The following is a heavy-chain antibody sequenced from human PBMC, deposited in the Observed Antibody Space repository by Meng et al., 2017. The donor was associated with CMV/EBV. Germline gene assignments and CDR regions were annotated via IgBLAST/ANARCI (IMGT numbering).Heavy chain of an antibody. CDR1: GYTFTGYG. Sequence: QVRLVQSGVEGQKPGASVKVSCKASGYTFTGYGISWVRQAPGQGLEWMGWISVYNGHTNFAQNLQGRVTMTTDTSTSTAYVELRSLRSDDTAIYYCARGVPLGIIYSFDYWGQGTLVTVSS. CDR2: ISVYNGHT. CDR3: ARGVPLGIIYSFDY. D-gene: IGHD2-21*01. V-gene: IGHV1-18*01. J-gene: IGHJ4*01.